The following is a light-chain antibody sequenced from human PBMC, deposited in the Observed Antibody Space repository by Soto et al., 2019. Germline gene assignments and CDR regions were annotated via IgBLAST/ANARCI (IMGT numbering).Light chain of an antibody. J-gene: IGKJ2*01. Sequence: NVLTQSPGTLSLSPGERATLSCRASQTVTNSFFAWYQQKPGQPPRLLIHGISSRATGIPDRFSGSGSGTDFTLTISRLEHEDFVVYYCQQYSTLPHTFGRGTKLEV. CDR2: GIS. CDR3: QQYSTLPHT. V-gene: IGKV3-20*01. CDR1: QTVTNSF.